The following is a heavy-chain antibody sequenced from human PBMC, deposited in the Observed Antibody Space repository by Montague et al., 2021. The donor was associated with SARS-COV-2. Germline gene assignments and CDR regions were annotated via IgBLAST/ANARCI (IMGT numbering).Heavy chain of an antibody. J-gene: IGHJ6*02. D-gene: IGHD3-10*01. CDR3: ARVRYYGSGTSLGMDV. V-gene: IGHV4-34*01. CDR1: GGSFSGYC. Sequence: SETLSLTCAVYGGSFSGYCWYWIRQPPGQGLEWMWEINHSGSTNYNSSLKRRVTISVDTSKNQISLNLSSVTAADTAVYYCARVRYYGSGTSLGMDVWGQGTTVTVSS. CDR2: INHSGST.